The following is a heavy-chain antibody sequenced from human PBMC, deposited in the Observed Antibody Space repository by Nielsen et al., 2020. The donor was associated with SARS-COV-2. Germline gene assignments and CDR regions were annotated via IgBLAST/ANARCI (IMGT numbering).Heavy chain of an antibody. D-gene: IGHD6-13*01. CDR2: IYPRDSDT. CDR3: AKGSGSSWYDY. Sequence: GGSLRLSCKGSGYRFTSYWIGWVRQLPGKGLEWMGVIYPRDSDTRYSPSFQGHVTFSADKSINTAYLQWDSLRASDTAVYYCAKGSGSSWYDYWGQGTLVTVSS. J-gene: IGHJ4*02. CDR1: GYRFTSYW. V-gene: IGHV5-51*01.